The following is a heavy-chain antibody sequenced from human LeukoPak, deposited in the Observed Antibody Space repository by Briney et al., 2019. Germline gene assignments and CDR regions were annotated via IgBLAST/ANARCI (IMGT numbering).Heavy chain of an antibody. J-gene: IGHJ6*03. CDR2: INPDGSGK. V-gene: IGHV3-7*01. Sequence: PGGSLRLSCAASGFTFTTYSMTWVRQAPGKGLEWVANINPDGSGKYYVDSVKGRFTISRDNAKNSLYLQMNSLRAEDTAVYYCARDSSGYYYTNYYYYMDVWGKGTTVTVSS. CDR1: GFTFTTYS. D-gene: IGHD3-22*01. CDR3: ARDSSGYYYTNYYYYMDV.